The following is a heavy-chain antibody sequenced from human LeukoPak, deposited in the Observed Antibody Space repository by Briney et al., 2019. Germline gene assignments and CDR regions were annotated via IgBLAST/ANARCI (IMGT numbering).Heavy chain of an antibody. CDR3: ARLKCLSSNVRPWRYYYYMDV. CDR2: INHSGST. V-gene: IGHV4-34*01. D-gene: IGHD2-2*01. CDR1: GGSFSGYY. J-gene: IGHJ6*03. Sequence: SETLSLTCAVYGGSFSGYYWSWIRQPPGKGLEWIGEINHSGSTNYNPSLKSRVTISVDTSKNQFSLKLSSVTAADTAVYYCARLKCLSSNVRPWRYYYYMDVWGKGTTVTVSS.